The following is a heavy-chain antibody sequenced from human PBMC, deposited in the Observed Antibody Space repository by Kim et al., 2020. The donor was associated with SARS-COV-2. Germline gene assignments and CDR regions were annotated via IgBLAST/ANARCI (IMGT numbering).Heavy chain of an antibody. V-gene: IGHV3-21*01. D-gene: IGHD2-8*02. J-gene: IGHJ3*01. Sequence: GGSLRLSCAGSGFTFNLYTMNWVRQAPGKGLEWVSSISKNEYSIYYADSVKGLFTISRDTFKNSLYLQMNSLTAEATAVYYCASARVGYCTGYSFSDAF. CDR1: GFTFNLYT. CDR2: ISKNEYSI. CDR3: ASARVGYCTGYSFSDAF.